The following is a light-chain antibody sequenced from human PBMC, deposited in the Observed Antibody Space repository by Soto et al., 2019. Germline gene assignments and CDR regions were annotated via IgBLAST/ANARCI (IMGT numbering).Light chain of an antibody. Sequence: VMTQSPATLSVSPGERATLSCRASQSVSNNVAWYQQKPGQAPRVVIYAASMRAPGIPARFSGRGSGTEFTLTISSLQSEDFALYYCQHYNDWPPWTFGQGTKV. CDR2: AAS. V-gene: IGKV3-15*01. CDR1: QSVSNN. J-gene: IGKJ1*01. CDR3: QHYNDWPPWT.